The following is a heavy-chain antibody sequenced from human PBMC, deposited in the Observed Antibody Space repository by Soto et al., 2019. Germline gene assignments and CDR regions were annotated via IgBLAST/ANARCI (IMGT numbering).Heavy chain of an antibody. D-gene: IGHD3-9*01. V-gene: IGHV3-74*01. CDR1: GFTFSSYW. CDR3: ARVDKRRYYYYYGMDV. Sequence: GGSLRLSCAASGFTFSSYWMHWVRQAPGKGLVWVSRINSDGSSTSYADSVKGQFTISRDNAKNTLYLQMNSLRVEDTAVYYCARVDKRRYYYYYGMDVWGQGTTVTVSS. J-gene: IGHJ6*02. CDR2: INSDGSST.